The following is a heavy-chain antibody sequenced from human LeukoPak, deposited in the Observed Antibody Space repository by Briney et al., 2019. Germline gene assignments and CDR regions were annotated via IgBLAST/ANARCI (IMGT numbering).Heavy chain of an antibody. Sequence: GGSLRLSCAASGFTFSSYGMPWVRQAPGKGLEWVAVISYDGSNKYYADSVKGRFTISRDNSKNTLYLQMNSLRAEDTAVYYCAKDPTGDLYYFDYWGQGTLVTVSS. J-gene: IGHJ4*02. CDR1: GFTFSSYG. D-gene: IGHD7-27*01. CDR2: ISYDGSNK. CDR3: AKDPTGDLYYFDY. V-gene: IGHV3-30*18.